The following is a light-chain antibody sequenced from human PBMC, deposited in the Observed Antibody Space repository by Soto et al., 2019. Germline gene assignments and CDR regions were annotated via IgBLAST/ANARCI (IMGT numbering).Light chain of an antibody. CDR1: QASTNR. J-gene: IGKJ1*01. CDR2: DAS. V-gene: IGKV1-5*01. Sequence: DIQITHSPYTRSASVADRVTITCWGSQASTNRLAWYQQKPGKAPKVLIYDASSLESGVPSRFSGSGSGTDFTLTISRLEPEDFAVYYCHQYGISPPWTFGQGTKVDIK. CDR3: HQYGISPPWT.